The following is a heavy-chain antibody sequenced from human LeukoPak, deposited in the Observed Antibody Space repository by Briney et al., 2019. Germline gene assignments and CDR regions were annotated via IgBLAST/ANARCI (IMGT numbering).Heavy chain of an antibody. CDR1: GGSFSGYY. J-gene: IGHJ4*02. D-gene: IGHD3-16*01. CDR2: INHSGST. Sequence: SETLSLTCAVYGGSFSGYYWSWIRQPPGKGLEWIGEINHSGSTNYNPPLKSRVTISVDTSKNQFSLKLSSVTAADTAVYYCARHMTTWGPGYYFDYWGQGTLVTVSS. V-gene: IGHV4-34*01. CDR3: ARHMTTWGPGYYFDY.